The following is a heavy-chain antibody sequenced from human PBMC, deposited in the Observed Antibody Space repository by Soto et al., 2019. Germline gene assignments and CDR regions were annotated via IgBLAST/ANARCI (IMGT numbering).Heavy chain of an antibody. CDR2: INPTGGST. CDR3: ARARGLPHYFAS. CDR1: TYTFTTYS. Sequence: QVQLVQSGAEVKKPGASVRVSCKASTYTFTTYSFHWVRQAPGQGLEWMGIINPTGGSTRYAQKYQDRVTLTTDTSAGTVYMEMRSLRSEDTAVYYCARARGLPHYFASWGQGTLVTVAS. D-gene: IGHD3-10*01. V-gene: IGHV1-46*01. J-gene: IGHJ4*02.